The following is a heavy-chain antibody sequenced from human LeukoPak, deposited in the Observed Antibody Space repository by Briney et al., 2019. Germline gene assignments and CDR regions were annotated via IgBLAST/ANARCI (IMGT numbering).Heavy chain of an antibody. CDR2: IRGTDGST. CDR1: GFTFITYA. J-gene: IGHJ6*01. Sequence: AGSLRHSCAASGFTFITYAMSWVRPAPAREREWVSGIRGTDGSTYYADYVKGRCTISREKSKNTLYLQMNSLRAEDTAVYYCAKDPAGGSGYYSSLLEYYYYYGMDVGREEPTVSVP. D-gene: IGHD3-3*01. CDR3: AKDPAGGSGYYSSLLEYYYYYGMDV. V-gene: IGHV3-23*01.